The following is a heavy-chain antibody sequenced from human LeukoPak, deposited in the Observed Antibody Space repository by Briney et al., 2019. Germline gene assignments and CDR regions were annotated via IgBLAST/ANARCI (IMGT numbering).Heavy chain of an antibody. D-gene: IGHD6-13*01. CDR1: GYTFTSHY. Sequence: ASVKVPCKASGYTFTSHYMHWVRQAPGQGLEWMGIINPSGGSTSYAQKFQGRVTMTRDTSTSTVYMELSSLRSEDTAVYYCARESEIAAAFDIWGQGTMVTVSS. CDR2: INPSGGST. CDR3: ARESEIAAAFDI. V-gene: IGHV1-46*01. J-gene: IGHJ3*02.